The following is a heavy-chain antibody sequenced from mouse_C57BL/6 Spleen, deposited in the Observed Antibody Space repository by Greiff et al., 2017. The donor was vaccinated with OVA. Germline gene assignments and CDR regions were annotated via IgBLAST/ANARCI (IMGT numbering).Heavy chain of an antibody. J-gene: IGHJ3*01. V-gene: IGHV5-16*01. D-gene: IGHD1-1*01. CDR2: INYDGSST. CDR1: GFTFSDYY. Sequence: EVNVVESEGGLVQPGSSMKLSCTASGFTFSDYYMAWVRQVPEKGLEWVANINYDGSSTYYLDSLKSRFIISRDNAKNILYLQMSSLKSEDTATYYCARVAYGSSYGFAYWGQGTLVTVSA. CDR3: ARVAYGSSYGFAY.